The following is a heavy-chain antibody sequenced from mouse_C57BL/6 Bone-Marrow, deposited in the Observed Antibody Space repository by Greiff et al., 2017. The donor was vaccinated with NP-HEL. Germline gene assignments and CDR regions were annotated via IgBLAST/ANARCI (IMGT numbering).Heavy chain of an antibody. CDR1: GYTFTSYW. CDR2: IDPSDSYT. D-gene: IGHD2-1*01. V-gene: IGHV1-50*01. Sequence: QVQLQQPGAELVTPGASAKLSCKASGYTFTSYWRLWVKQRPGQGLEWTREIDPSDSYTNYNQNFKGKATLTVDTSSCTAYMQLSSLASEDSAVYYWARDGKYGDYYAMDYWGQGTAVTVSS. CDR3: ARDGKYGDYYAMDY. J-gene: IGHJ4*01.